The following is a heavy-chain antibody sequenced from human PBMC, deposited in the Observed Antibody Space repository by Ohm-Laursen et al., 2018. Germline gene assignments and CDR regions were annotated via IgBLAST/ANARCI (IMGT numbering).Heavy chain of an antibody. J-gene: IGHJ3*02. CDR2: ISVYNGNT. V-gene: IGHV1-18*01. CDR3: ARTADEWDALDI. CDR1: GYSFTNYG. D-gene: IGHD2-21*02. Sequence: ASVKVSCKASGYSFTNYGINWVRQAPGQVLEWMGWISVYNGNTNHAQKLQGRVTMTTDTSTSTAYMELRSLRSDDTAVYYCARTADEWDALDIWGQGTMVTVSS.